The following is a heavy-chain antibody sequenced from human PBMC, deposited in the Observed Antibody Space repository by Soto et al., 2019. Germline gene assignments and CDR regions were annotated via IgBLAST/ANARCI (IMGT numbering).Heavy chain of an antibody. J-gene: IGHJ4*02. D-gene: IGHD3-22*01. Sequence: QVQLVESGGGVVQPGRSLTLSCAASDFTFSSYGIHWVRQAPGKGLEWVAVISYDGSNKQYGDSVKGRFTMSRDNSKNTVHLQINSLRVEDTAVYYCAKDTYYHDSSGYYVFDYWGQGTLVTVSS. CDR2: ISYDGSNK. CDR3: AKDTYYHDSSGYYVFDY. V-gene: IGHV3-30*18. CDR1: DFTFSSYG.